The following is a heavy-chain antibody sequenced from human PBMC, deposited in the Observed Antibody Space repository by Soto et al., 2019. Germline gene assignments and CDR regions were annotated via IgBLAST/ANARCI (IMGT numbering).Heavy chain of an antibody. CDR2: MNPGSGDT. D-gene: IGHD3-16*01. CDR3: AGMATFGSLNWFDP. V-gene: IGHV1-8*01. CDR1: GYSFTNND. Sequence: ASVKVSCKASGYSFTNNDVSWVRQATGQGLEWMGWMNPGSGDTGYAQKFQGRVTMTRDISIATAYMELSSLRSDDTAIYYCAGMATFGSLNWFDPWGQGTLVTVSS. J-gene: IGHJ5*02.